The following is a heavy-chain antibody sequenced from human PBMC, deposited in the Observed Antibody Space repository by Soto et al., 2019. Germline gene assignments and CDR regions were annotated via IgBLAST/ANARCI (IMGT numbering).Heavy chain of an antibody. V-gene: IGHV1-69*06. CDR1: GGTFSSYA. J-gene: IGHJ4*02. D-gene: IGHD3-16*01. CDR3: ARDGGGDKPFDY. Sequence: SVKVSCKASGGTFSSYAISWVRQAPGQGLEWMGGIIPIFGTANYAQKFQGRVTITADKSTSTAYMELSSLRSEDTVVYYCARDGGGDKPFDYWGQGTLVTVSS. CDR2: IIPIFGTA.